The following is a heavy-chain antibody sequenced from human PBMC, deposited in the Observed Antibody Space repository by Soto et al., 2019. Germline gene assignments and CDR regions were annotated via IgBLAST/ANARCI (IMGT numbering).Heavy chain of an antibody. V-gene: IGHV1-8*01. CDR3: ARDNRYNWNDEGWFDP. D-gene: IGHD1-20*01. Sequence: ASVNVSCKSSGYSFSDYYINWVREATGQGPEWMGWMNPNSGNTGYAQKFQGGVTMTRNTSINTAYMELSSLGSEDTAAYYCARDNRYNWNDEGWFDPWGQGTLVTVSS. CDR2: MNPNSGNT. J-gene: IGHJ5*02. CDR1: GYSFSDYY.